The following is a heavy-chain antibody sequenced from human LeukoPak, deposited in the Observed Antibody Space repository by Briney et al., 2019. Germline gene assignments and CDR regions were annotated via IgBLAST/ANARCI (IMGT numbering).Heavy chain of an antibody. V-gene: IGHV4-39*01. D-gene: IGHD3-10*01. Sequence: PSETLSLTCTVSGGSISDRNYYWGWIRQPPGEDLEWIGSIYYRGSTYYNPSLKSRVTISVDTSENQFSLKLTSVTAADTAVYYCARLWFGERPPDVWGLGTTVTVSS. CDR1: GGSISDRNYY. CDR2: IYYRGST. CDR3: ARLWFGERPPDV. J-gene: IGHJ6*02.